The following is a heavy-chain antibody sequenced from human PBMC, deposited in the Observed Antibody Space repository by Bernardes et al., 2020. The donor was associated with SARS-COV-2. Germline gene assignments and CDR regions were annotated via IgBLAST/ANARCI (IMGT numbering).Heavy chain of an antibody. Sequence: GRQLRLFCAASGFTFSSYAMSWVRKAPGKGLEWVSAISGSGGSTYYADSVKGRFTISRDNSKNTLYLQMNSLRGEDTAVYYCASLGLSGTTSHYGMDVWGQGTSVTVSS. D-gene: IGHD1-20*01. CDR3: ASLGLSGTTSHYGMDV. V-gene: IGHV3-23*01. CDR2: ISGSGGST. J-gene: IGHJ6*02. CDR1: GFTFSSYA.